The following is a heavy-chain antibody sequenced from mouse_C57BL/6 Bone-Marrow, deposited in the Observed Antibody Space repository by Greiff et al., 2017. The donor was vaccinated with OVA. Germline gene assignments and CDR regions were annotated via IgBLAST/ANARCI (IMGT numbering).Heavy chain of an antibody. CDR1: GFTFSSYG. J-gene: IGHJ3*01. CDR2: ISSGGSYT. Sequence: EVQLVESGGDLVKPGGSLKLSCAASGFTFSSYGMSWVRQTPDKRLEWVATISSGGSYTYYPDSVKGRFTISRDKAKNTLYLQMSSLKAEDTAMYYCARHEPYWGQGTLVTVSA. CDR3: ARHEPY. V-gene: IGHV5-6*01.